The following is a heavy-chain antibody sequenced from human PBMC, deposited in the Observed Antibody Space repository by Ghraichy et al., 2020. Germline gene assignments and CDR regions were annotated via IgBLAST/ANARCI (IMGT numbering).Heavy chain of an antibody. CDR1: GFTFSTYS. CDR2: ISSSSSTI. Sequence: GGSLRLSCVDSGFTFSTYSMNWVRQAPGKGLEWVSYISSSSSTIYYADSVKGRFTISRDNAKNSLYLQMNSLRDEDTAVYYCGRSQHRMAPIDYWGQGTLVTVSS. J-gene: IGHJ4*02. D-gene: IGHD5-24*01. CDR3: GRSQHRMAPIDY. V-gene: IGHV3-48*02.